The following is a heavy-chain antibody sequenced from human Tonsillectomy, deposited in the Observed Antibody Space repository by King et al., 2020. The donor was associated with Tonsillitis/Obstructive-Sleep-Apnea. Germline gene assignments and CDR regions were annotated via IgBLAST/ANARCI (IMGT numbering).Heavy chain of an antibody. V-gene: IGHV1-18*01. CDR2: ISPYNGDT. J-gene: IGHJ4*02. CDR3: SSGPYRGPPRGAGATDLDY. Sequence: QLVQSGAEVKKPEASVKVSCEVSGYTFTNYGISWVRQAPGQGLEWMGWISPYNGDTNYAPSLQGRVTMTTDTSTNTAFMELRSLRSDDTAMYFCSSGPYRGPPRGAGATDLDYWGQGTLVTVSS. CDR1: GYTFTNYG. D-gene: IGHD1-26*01.